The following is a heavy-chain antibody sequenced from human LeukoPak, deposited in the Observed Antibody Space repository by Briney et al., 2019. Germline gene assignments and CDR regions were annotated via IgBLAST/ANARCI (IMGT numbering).Heavy chain of an antibody. Sequence: GGTLRLSCAASGFTFSRHGMNWVRQAPGKGLEWVSAISGSGGSTYYADSVKGRFTISRDNSKNTLYLQMNSLRAEDTAVYYCAKDTSSGWPNWFDPWGQGTLVTVSS. J-gene: IGHJ5*02. V-gene: IGHV3-23*01. D-gene: IGHD6-19*01. CDR2: ISGSGGST. CDR1: GFTFSRHG. CDR3: AKDTSSGWPNWFDP.